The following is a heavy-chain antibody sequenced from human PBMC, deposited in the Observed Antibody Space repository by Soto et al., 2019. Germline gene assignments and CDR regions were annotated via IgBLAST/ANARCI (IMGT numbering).Heavy chain of an antibody. D-gene: IGHD1-7*01. CDR3: ARIKETGTTSYYYYGMDV. CDR2: IFSNNEK. CDR1: GFSLSNARMG. V-gene: IGHV2-26*01. Sequence: SGPTLVNPTETLTLTCTVSGFSLSNARMGVSWIRQPPGKALEWLAHIFSNNEKSYSTSLKSRLTISKDTSKSQVVLTMTNMDHVDTATYHCARIKETGTTSYYYYGMDVWGQGTTVTVSS. J-gene: IGHJ6*02.